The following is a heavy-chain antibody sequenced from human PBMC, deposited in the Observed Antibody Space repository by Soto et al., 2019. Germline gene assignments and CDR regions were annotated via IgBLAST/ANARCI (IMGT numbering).Heavy chain of an antibody. V-gene: IGHV3-74*01. J-gene: IGHJ4*02. D-gene: IGHD1-20*01. Sequence: EVHLVESGGGLVQPGGALRLSCAASGFTFNLYWMHWVRQAPGKGLVWVSRINPDGSSTTSADCVKGRFTISRDNSKNTVYLQMNCLGAEDTAIYYCARDNWNAYWGQGALVTVSS. CDR1: GFTFNLYW. CDR3: ARDNWNAY. CDR2: INPDGSST.